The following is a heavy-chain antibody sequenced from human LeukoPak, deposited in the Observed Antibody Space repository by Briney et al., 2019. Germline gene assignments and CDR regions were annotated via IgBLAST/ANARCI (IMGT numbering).Heavy chain of an antibody. J-gene: IGHJ4*02. V-gene: IGHV4-30-4*08. CDR3: ARGSDEYYLDY. Sequence: PSETLSLTCTVSGGSISSGDYYWSWIRQPPGKGLEWIGYIYYSGSTYYNPSLKSRVTISVDTSKNQFSLKLSSVTAADTAVYYCARGSDEYYLDYWGQGTLVTVSS. CDR2: IYYSGST. CDR1: GGSISSGDYY.